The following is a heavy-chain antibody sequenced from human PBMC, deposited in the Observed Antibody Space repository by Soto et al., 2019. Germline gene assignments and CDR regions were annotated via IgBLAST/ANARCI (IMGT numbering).Heavy chain of an antibody. CDR3: ARGGARNWFDP. CDR1: GGSISSGGYS. V-gene: IGHV4-30-2*01. D-gene: IGHD3-16*01. CDR2: IYHSGST. Sequence: PSETLSLTCAVSGGSISSGGYSWSWIRQPPGKGLEWIGYIYHSGSTYYNPSLKGRVTVSVDRSKNQFSLKLSSVTAADTAVYYFARGGARNWFDPWGQGTLVTVSS. J-gene: IGHJ5*02.